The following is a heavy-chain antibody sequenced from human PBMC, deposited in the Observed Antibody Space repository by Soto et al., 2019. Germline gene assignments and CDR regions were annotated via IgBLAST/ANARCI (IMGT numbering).Heavy chain of an antibody. CDR3: ARPYGSGSYYVDY. CDR1: GGTFSSYT. CDR2: IIPILGIA. D-gene: IGHD3-10*01. V-gene: IGHV1-69*02. J-gene: IGHJ4*02. Sequence: SVKVSCKASGGTFSSYTISWVRQAPGQGLEWMGRIIPILGIANYAQKFQGRVTITADKSTSTAYMELSSLRSEDTAVYYCARPYGSGSYYVDYWGQGTLVTVSS.